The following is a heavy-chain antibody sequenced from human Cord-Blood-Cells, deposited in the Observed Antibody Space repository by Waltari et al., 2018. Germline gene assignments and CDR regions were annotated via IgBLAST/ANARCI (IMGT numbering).Heavy chain of an antibody. J-gene: IGHJ3*02. CDR1: GGSISSSSYY. Sequence: QLQLQESGPGLVKPSETLSLTCPVSGGSISSSSYYWGWIRQPPGKGLEWIGSIYYSGSTYYNPSLKSRVTISVDTSKNQFSLKLSSVTAADTAVYYCARPQGICSGGSCYSDAFDIWGQGTMVTVSS. V-gene: IGHV4-39*01. CDR2: IYYSGST. CDR3: ARPQGICSGGSCYSDAFDI. D-gene: IGHD2-15*01.